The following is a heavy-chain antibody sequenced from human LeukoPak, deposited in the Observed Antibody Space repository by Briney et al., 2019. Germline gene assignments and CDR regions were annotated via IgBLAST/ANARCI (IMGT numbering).Heavy chain of an antibody. CDR2: IIPIFFTA. D-gene: IGHD2-15*01. CDR3: ARDSCSGGSCYSGLVAFDI. CDR1: GGTFSRYA. V-gene: IGHV1-69*13. J-gene: IGHJ3*02. Sequence: GASVKVSCKASGGTFSRYAISWVRQAPGPGLEWTGGIIPIFFTANYAQKFQGRVTITADESTSTAYMELSSLRSEDTVVYYCARDSCSGGSCYSGLVAFDIWGQGTMVTVSS.